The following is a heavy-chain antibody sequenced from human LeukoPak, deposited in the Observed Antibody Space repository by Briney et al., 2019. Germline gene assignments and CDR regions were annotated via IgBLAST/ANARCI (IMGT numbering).Heavy chain of an antibody. CDR3: ARSTWELLMD. V-gene: IGHV4-39*07. J-gene: IGHJ4*02. CDR2: IYHSGST. D-gene: IGHD1-26*01. Sequence: SETLSLTCTVSGGSISSSSYYWGWIRQPPGKGLEWIGSIYHSGSTYYNPSLKSRVTISVDRSKNQFSLKLSSVTAADTAVYYCARSTWELLMDWGQGTLVTVSS. CDR1: GGSISSSSYY.